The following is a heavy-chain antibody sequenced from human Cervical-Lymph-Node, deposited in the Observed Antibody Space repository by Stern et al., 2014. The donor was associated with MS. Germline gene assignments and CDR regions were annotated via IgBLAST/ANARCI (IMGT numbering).Heavy chain of an antibody. J-gene: IGHJ4*02. CDR2: ITNVGST. CDR3: ARDTSSPERSDW. CDR1: GFTVSRDY. Sequence: VQLVESGGGVIQPGGSLRLSCTASGFTVSRDYMTCVRPAPGKGLEWVSLITNVGSTFYTDSVKGRFTISRDDSKNTVYLHMTSLRAEDTAMYYCARDTSSPERSDWWGQGTLVTVSS. V-gene: IGHV3-53*01. D-gene: IGHD1-1*01.